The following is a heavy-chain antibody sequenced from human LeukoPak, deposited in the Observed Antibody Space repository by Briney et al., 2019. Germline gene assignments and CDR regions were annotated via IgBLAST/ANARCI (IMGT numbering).Heavy chain of an antibody. CDR2: INHSGST. Sequence: TSETLSLTCAVYGGSFSGYYWSWIRQPPGKGLEWIGEINHSGSTNYNPSLKSRVTISVDTSKNQFSLKLSSVTAADTAVYYCARLGLYDSSGYYYVWGQGTLVTVSS. D-gene: IGHD3-22*01. J-gene: IGHJ1*01. CDR1: GGSFSGYY. V-gene: IGHV4-34*01. CDR3: ARLGLYDSSGYYYV.